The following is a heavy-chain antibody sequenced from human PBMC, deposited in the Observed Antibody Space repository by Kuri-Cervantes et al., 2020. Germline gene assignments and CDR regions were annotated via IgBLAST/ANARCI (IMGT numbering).Heavy chain of an antibody. J-gene: IGHJ4*02. Sequence: ASVKVSCKASGGTFSSYAISWVRQAPGQGLEWMGWISAYNGNTNYAQKLQGRVTMTTDTSTSTAYMELRSLRSGDTAVYYCARDSVGAGDYWGQGTLVTVSS. D-gene: IGHD1-26*01. CDR2: ISAYNGNT. V-gene: IGHV1-18*01. CDR3: ARDSVGAGDY. CDR1: GGTFSSYA.